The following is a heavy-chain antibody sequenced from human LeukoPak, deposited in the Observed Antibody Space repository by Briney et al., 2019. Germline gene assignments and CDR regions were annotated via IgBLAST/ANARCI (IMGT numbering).Heavy chain of an antibody. V-gene: IGHV4-30-4*01. J-gene: IGHJ5*02. D-gene: IGHD3-10*01. CDR2: INYSGST. CDR1: GGSITSDNYQ. CDR3: ARYGSGSTSLDP. Sequence: PSETLSLTCTVSGGSITSDNYQWSWIRQPPGKGLEWWGYINYSGSTYYHPSLKSRATISVDSSKNHFSLQLSSVTAADTAVYYCARYGSGSTSLDPWGQRTLVTVSS.